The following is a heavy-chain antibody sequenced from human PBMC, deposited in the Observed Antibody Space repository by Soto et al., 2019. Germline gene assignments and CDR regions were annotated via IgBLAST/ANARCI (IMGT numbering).Heavy chain of an antibody. V-gene: IGHV4-59*12. CDR1: GGSISTSY. D-gene: IGHD3-16*01. CDR3: ARSPLGYDYVRQTWREVGDSFDI. CDR2: IYYSGST. Sequence: PSETLSLTCTVSGGSISTSYWSWIRQAPGKGLEWIGYIYYSGSTKYNPSLKSRVTISVDTSKNQFSLHLMSVTAADTAVYYCARSPLGYDYVRQTWREVGDSFDIWGRGTMVTVSS. J-gene: IGHJ3*02.